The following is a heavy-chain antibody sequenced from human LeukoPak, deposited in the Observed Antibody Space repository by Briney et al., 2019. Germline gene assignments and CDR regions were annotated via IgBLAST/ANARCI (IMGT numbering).Heavy chain of an antibody. J-gene: IGHJ2*01. D-gene: IGHD3-10*01. CDR1: GFTFSSYA. V-gene: IGHV3-21*06. CDR2: ISTSRSYT. CDR3: ARDAAKFGTYWYFDL. Sequence: PGGSLRLSCAASGFTFSSYAMNWVRQAPGKGLEWVSSISTSRSYTFYADSTKGRFTISRDNAKNTLYLQMNSLRDEDTAVYYCARDAAKFGTYWYFDLWGRGTLVTVSS.